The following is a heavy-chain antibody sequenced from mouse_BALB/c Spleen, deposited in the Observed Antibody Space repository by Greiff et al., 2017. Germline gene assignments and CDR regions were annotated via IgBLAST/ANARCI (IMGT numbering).Heavy chain of an antibody. J-gene: IGHJ4*01. Sequence: QVQLQQSGAELVRPGSSVKISCKASGYAFSSYWMNWVKQRPGQGLEWIGMIDPSDSETRLNQKFKDKATLTVDKSSSTAYMQLSSPTSEDSAVYYCARSGRYDYAMDDWGQGTSVTVSS. V-gene: IGHV1-61*01. CDR2: IDPSDSET. D-gene: IGHD2-14*01. CDR1: GYAFSSYW. CDR3: ARSGRYDYAMDD.